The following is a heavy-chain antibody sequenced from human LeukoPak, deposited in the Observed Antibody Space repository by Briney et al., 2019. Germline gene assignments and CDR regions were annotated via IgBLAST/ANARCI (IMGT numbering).Heavy chain of an antibody. Sequence: PSETLSLTCTVSGASISSYYWSWIRQPPGKGLEWIGYIYYSGSTNYNPSLKSRVTISVDRSKNQFSLKLSSVTAADTAVYYCARDSVPDAFDIWGQGTGVTVSS. J-gene: IGHJ3*02. CDR2: IYYSGST. CDR1: GASISSYY. CDR3: ARDSVPDAFDI. V-gene: IGHV4-59*12.